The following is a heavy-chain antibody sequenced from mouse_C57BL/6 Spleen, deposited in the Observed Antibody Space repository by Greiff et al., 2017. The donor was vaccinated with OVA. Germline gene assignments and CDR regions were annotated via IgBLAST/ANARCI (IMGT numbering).Heavy chain of an antibody. J-gene: IGHJ4*01. Sequence: VKLMESGPGLVAPSQSLSITCTVSGFSLTNHGVHWVRQPRGKGLEWLVVIWSDGSTTYNSDLKSRLSIRKDNSKSQVFLKMNSLQTDDTAMYYCARHARYSNYNAMDYWGQGTSVTVSS. CDR2: IWSDGST. CDR3: ARHARYSNYNAMDY. CDR1: GFSLTNHG. V-gene: IGHV2-6-1*01. D-gene: IGHD2-5*01.